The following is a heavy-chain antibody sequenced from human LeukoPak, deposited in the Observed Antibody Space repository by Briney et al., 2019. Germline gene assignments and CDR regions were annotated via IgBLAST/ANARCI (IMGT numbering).Heavy chain of an antibody. CDR2: ISGSGGST. V-gene: IGHV3-23*01. D-gene: IGHD1-20*01. J-gene: IGHJ4*02. CDR3: AKDRGITGTAGFDY. CDR1: GFTFTNHP. Sequence: GGSLRLSCAASGFTFTNHPMNWVRQAPGKGLEWVSAISGSGGSTYYADSVKGRFTISRDNSKNTLYLQMNSLRAEDTAVYYCAKDRGITGTAGFDYWGQGTLVTVSS.